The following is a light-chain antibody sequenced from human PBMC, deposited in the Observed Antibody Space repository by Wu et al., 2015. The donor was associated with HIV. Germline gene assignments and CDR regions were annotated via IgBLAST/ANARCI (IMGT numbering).Light chain of an antibody. CDR2: GAS. CDR1: QSVSSSY. J-gene: IGKJ3*01. V-gene: IGKV3D-20*02. CDR3: QHRTSWPFT. Sequence: EAVMTQSPATLSLSAGERATLSCRASQSVSSSYLTWYQHKPGQAPRLLIYGASTRATGIPDRFSGSGSATDFTLTISSLDPEDFAVYYCQHRTSWPFTFGPGTKVDIK.